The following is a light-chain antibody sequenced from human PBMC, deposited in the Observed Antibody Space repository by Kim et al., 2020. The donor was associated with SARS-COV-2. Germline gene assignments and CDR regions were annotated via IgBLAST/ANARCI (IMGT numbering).Light chain of an antibody. J-gene: IGKJ4*01. CDR2: AAS. CDR3: QKYNSAPPLT. Sequence: SVGDRVTITCRASQGISNYLAWYQQKPGKVPKLLIYAASTLQSGVPSRFSGSGSGTDFTLTISSLQPEDVATYYCQKYNSAPPLTFGGGTKVDIK. CDR1: QGISNY. V-gene: IGKV1-27*01.